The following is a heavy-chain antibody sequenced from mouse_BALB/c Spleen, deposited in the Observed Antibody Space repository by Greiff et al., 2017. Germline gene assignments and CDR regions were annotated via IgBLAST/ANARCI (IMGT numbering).Heavy chain of an antibody. V-gene: IGHV5-17*02. CDR2: ISSGSSTI. CDR3: ARWGGNYGYAMDY. D-gene: IGHD2-1*01. Sequence: EVNVVESGGGLVQPGGSRKLSCAASGFTFSSFGMHWVRQAPEKGLEWVAYISSGSSTIYYADTVKGRFTISRDNPKNTLFLQMTSLRSEDTAMYYCARWGGNYGYAMDYWGQGTSVTVSS. CDR1: GFTFSSFG. J-gene: IGHJ4*01.